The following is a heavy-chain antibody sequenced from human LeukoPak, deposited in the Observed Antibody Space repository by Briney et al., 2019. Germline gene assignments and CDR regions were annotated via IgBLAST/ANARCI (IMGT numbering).Heavy chain of an antibody. CDR1: GFTVSGNY. CDR2: IYAVSST. V-gene: IGHV3-66*01. J-gene: IGHJ4*02. Sequence: GGSLRLSCAASGFTVSGNYMTWVRQAPGKGLEWLSIIYAVSSTYYPDSVGGRFLISRDNSRNTVFLRMTSLRPEDTGVYYCAPTRTGSSWPGGYWGQGTLVTVSS. CDR3: APTRTGSSWPGGY. D-gene: IGHD6-13*01.